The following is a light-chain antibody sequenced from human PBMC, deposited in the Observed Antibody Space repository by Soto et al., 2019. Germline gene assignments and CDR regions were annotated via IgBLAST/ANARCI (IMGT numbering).Light chain of an antibody. V-gene: IGKV3-20*01. Sequence: EIVLTQSPGTLSLSPGERVTLSCRASQRISSSYLAWYQQKPGQAPRLLIYGASTRPTGIPDRFSVSGSGTDFTLTISRLEPEDFAVYYCQYYGSTPWYTFGQGTKVEIK. J-gene: IGKJ2*01. CDR1: QRISSSY. CDR3: QYYGSTPWYT. CDR2: GAS.